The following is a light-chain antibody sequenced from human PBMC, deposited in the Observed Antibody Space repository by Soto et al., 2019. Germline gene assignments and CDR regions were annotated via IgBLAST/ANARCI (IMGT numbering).Light chain of an antibody. V-gene: IGLV1-44*01. Sequence: QSVLTQPPSSSGTPGQRATISCSTSSSNIGGNTVNWYQQVPGTAPKLLIYSYEQRPSGVPDRVSGSKSGTSASLAISGLQAEGEADYYCAAWDASLNGYVFGTGTKRTVL. CDR3: AAWDASLNGYV. CDR1: SSNIGGNT. J-gene: IGLJ1*01. CDR2: SYE.